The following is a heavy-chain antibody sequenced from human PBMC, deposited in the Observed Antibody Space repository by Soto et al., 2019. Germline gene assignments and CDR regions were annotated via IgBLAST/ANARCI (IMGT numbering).Heavy chain of an antibody. CDR1: GFTFSSYG. CDR3: AGQRYCSSTSCYYYYYGMDV. Sequence: QVQLVESGGGVVQPGRSLRLSCAASGFTFSSYGMHWVRQAPGKGLEWVAVIWYDGSNKYYADSVKGRFTISRDNSKNTLYLQMNSLRAGDTAVYYCAGQRYCSSTSCYYYYYGMDVWGQGTTVTVSS. J-gene: IGHJ6*02. V-gene: IGHV3-33*01. D-gene: IGHD2-2*01. CDR2: IWYDGSNK.